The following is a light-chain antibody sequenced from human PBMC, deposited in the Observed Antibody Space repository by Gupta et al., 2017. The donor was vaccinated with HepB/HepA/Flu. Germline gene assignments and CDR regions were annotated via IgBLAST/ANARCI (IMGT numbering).Light chain of an antibody. Sequence: QSVLTQAPSVSGAPGQRVTISCPGSSSNIGAGYDVHWYQQLPGTAPKLLIYGNNNRPSGVPDRFSGSKSATSASLAITGLQADDEAHYYCQSFDNSLSDSGVVFGGGTKLTVL. CDR1: SSNIGAGYD. CDR2: GNN. V-gene: IGLV1-40*01. J-gene: IGLJ2*01. CDR3: QSFDNSLSDSGVV.